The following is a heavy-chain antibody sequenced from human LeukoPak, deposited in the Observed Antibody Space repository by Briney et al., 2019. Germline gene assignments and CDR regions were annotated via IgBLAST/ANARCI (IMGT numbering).Heavy chain of an antibody. Sequence: ASVKVSCKASGYTFTSYYMHWVRQAPGQGLEWMGIINPSGGSTSYAQKFQGRVTMTRNTSISTAYMELSSLRSEDTAVYYCARGRRITMVRGAKVGSRDKGYYYMDVWGKGTTVTISS. V-gene: IGHV1-46*01. CDR1: GYTFTSYY. J-gene: IGHJ6*03. CDR2: INPSGGST. D-gene: IGHD3-10*01. CDR3: ARGRRITMVRGAKVGSRDKGYYYMDV.